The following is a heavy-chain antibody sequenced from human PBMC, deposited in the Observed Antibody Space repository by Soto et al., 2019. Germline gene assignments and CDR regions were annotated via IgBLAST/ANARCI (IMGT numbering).Heavy chain of an antibody. CDR3: ARDMGYCSGGSCYSHYYYMDV. CDR2: IYYSGST. CDR1: GGSISSYY. V-gene: IGHV4-59*01. Sequence: SETLSLTCTVSGGSISSYYWSWIRQPPGKGLEWIGYIYYSGSTNYNPSLKSRVTISVDTSKNQFSLKLSSVTAADTAVYYCARDMGYCSGGSCYSHYYYMDVWGKGTTVTVSS. J-gene: IGHJ6*03. D-gene: IGHD2-15*01.